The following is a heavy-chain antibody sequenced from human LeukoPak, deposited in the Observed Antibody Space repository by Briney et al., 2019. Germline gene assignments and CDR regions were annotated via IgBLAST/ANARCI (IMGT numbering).Heavy chain of an antibody. CDR3: VWIREGRFGEFYFDD. J-gene: IGHJ4*02. D-gene: IGHD3-10*01. V-gene: IGHV2-70*16. Sequence: TLSLTCTVSGGSIRSNSYYWGEIRHPPEEALEWLARLDWDEAKIYRTSLKTRLTIAKDTSNNQVVLTITHRDPVHAGTYYCVWIREGRFGEFYFDDWGQGTRVTVSS. CDR2: LDWDEAK. CDR1: GGSIRSNSYY.